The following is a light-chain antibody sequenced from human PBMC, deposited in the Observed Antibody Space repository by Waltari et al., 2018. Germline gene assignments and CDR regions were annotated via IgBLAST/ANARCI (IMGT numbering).Light chain of an antibody. V-gene: IGKV6D-21*02. CDR2: YAS. CDR3: HQIASVPRT. CDR1: QNIGSR. J-gene: IGKJ1*01. Sequence: EIVLTQSPDFQSVTPEEKVTITCRASQNIGSRLHWYQQKPHQSPKPLIKYASQSISGVPLRFSGIGSGTDFTLSINTLEAEDAAVYYCHQIASVPRTFGPGTKVAIK.